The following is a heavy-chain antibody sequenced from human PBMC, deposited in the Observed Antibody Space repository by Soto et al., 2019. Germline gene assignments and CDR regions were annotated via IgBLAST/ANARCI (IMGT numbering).Heavy chain of an antibody. J-gene: IGHJ3*01. CDR1: GFTFYNYA. D-gene: IGHD2-8*01. V-gene: IGHV3-23*01. CDR3: AKKGLGSLATYCTTGGCHYAFDV. Sequence: EVHLLESGGGLVRPGGSLRLSCAASGFTFYNYAMNWVRQAPGKGLEWVSTISGGGDGTYYADSVKGRFTISRVNSRNTVYLQMNSLRAEETAVYSCAKKGLGSLATYCTTGGCHYAFDVWGQGTLVTVSS. CDR2: ISGGGDGT.